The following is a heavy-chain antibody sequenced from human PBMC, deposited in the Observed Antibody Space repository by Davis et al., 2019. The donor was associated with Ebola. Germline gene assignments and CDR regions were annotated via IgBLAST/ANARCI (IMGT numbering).Heavy chain of an antibody. J-gene: IGHJ4*02. CDR3: AKIVVVTAIPHFDY. CDR1: GFTFSSYS. CDR2: TTLSGAST. V-gene: IGHV3-23*01. Sequence: GESLKISCAASGFTFSSYSMNWVRQAPGKGLEWVSATTLSGASTYYAESVKGRFTISRDNSRNTLFLQMNSLRAEDTAVYYCAKIVVVTAIPHFDYWGQGTLVTVSS. D-gene: IGHD2-21*02.